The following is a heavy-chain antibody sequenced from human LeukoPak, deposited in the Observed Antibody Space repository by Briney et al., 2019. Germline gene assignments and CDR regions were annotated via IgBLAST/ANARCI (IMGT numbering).Heavy chain of an antibody. CDR1: GGSISSGGYY. CDR2: IYYSGST. V-gene: IGHV4-31*03. CDR3: ASYCTNGVCYRAVGY. D-gene: IGHD2-8*01. Sequence: SQTLSLTCTVSGGSISSGGYYWSWIRQHPGKGLEWIGYIYYSGSTYYNPSLKSRVTISVDTSKNQFSLKLSSVTAADTAVYYCASYCTNGVCYRAVGYWGQGTLVTVSS. J-gene: IGHJ4*02.